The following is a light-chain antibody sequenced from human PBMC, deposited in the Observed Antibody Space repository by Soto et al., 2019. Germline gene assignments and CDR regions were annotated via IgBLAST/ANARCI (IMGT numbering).Light chain of an antibody. CDR1: NSDVGTYNY. V-gene: IGLV2-11*01. CDR2: DVT. CDR3: CSYAGSSSFRVL. J-gene: IGLJ2*01. Sequence: QSALTQPRAVSGSPGQSVTISCTGTNSDVGTYNYVFWYQQHPGKAPKLIIYDVTKRPSGVPDRFSGSKSGNTASLIISGLQAADEAEYYCCCCSYAGSSSFRVLFGGGTQLT.